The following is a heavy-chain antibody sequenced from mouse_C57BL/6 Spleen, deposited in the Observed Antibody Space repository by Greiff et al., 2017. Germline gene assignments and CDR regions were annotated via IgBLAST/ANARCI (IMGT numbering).Heavy chain of an antibody. J-gene: IGHJ2*01. CDR2: ISSGGSYT. CDR3: AKDTTVVPYYFDY. Sequence: EVQLVESGGDLVKPGGSLKLSCAASGFTFSSYGMSWVRQTPDKRLEWVATISSGGSYTYYPDSVKGRFTISRDNAKNTLYLQMSSLKSEDTAMYYCAKDTTVVPYYFDYWGQGTTLTVSS. CDR1: GFTFSSYG. V-gene: IGHV5-6*01. D-gene: IGHD1-1*01.